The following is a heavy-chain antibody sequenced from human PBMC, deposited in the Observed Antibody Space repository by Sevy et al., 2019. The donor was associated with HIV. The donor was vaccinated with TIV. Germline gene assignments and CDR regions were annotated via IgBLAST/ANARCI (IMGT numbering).Heavy chain of an antibody. Sequence: GGSLRLSCAASGFTFSTYNMHWVRQAPGKGLEWVSYISSTSNTIYYADSVKGRFTISRDNADNSLYLQMKSLRAEDTALYYCARIGMITFGGAARGALDIWGQGTMVTVSS. D-gene: IGHD3-16*01. CDR2: ISSTSNTI. J-gene: IGHJ3*02. V-gene: IGHV3-48*01. CDR1: GFTFSTYN. CDR3: ARIGMITFGGAARGALDI.